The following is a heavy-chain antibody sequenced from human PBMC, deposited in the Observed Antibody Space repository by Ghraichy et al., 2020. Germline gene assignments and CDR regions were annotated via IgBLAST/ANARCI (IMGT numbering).Heavy chain of an antibody. CDR1: GYTFTSYG. D-gene: IGHD2-15*01. CDR2: ISAYNGNT. Sequence: ASVKVSCKASGYTFTSYGISWVRQAPGQGLEWMGWISAYNGNTNYAQKLQGRVTMTTDTSTSTAYMELRSLRSDDTAVYYCARDGGGADCSGGSCYSLGYYYGMDVWGQGTTVTVSS. CDR3: ARDGGGADCSGGSCYSLGYYYGMDV. J-gene: IGHJ6*02. V-gene: IGHV1-18*01.